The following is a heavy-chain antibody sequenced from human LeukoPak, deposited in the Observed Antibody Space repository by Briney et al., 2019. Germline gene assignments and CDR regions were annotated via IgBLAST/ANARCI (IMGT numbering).Heavy chain of an antibody. Sequence: GGALRLSRAAPGFTFCSYSLNWGRQAPGKGGGWGSAISGSGSSTYYADSVKGRFTISRDNAKNTLYLQMNSLRAEDTAVYYCARDSGYSSSWSFDYWGQGTLVTVSS. CDR3: ARDSGYSSSWSFDY. CDR1: GFTFCSYS. J-gene: IGHJ4*02. D-gene: IGHD6-13*01. CDR2: ISGSGSST. V-gene: IGHV3-23*01.